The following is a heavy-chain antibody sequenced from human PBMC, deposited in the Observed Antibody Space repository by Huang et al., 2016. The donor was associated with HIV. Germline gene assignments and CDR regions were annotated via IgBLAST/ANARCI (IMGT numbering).Heavy chain of an antibody. CDR2: MNPKSGNT. CDR1: GYSFTTYD. J-gene: IGHJ5*02. V-gene: IGHV1-8*03. CDR3: ARGPRYNWLDP. Sequence: QVQLVQSGPEVKKPGASVKVSCRASGYSFTTYDINWVRQAPGQGLEWMGWMNPKSGNTNYAQKFQGRITFTRDTSTSTAYMELSSLRSDDAAFYYCARGPRYNWLDPWGQGTLVTVSS.